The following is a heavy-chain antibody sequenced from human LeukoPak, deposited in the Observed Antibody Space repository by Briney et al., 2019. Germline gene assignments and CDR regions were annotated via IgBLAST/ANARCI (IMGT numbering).Heavy chain of an antibody. D-gene: IGHD3-3*01. J-gene: IGHJ4*02. CDR3: AREEWYYFDY. Sequence: PGGSLRLSCAASGFTFSTYAIHWVRQAPGKGLEWVAVISYDGSNEYYVDSVKGRFTIARDNSKNTVYLQMNSLRAEDMAVYYCAREEWYYFDYWGQGTLVTVSS. V-gene: IGHV3-30-3*01. CDR1: GFTFSTYA. CDR2: ISYDGSNE.